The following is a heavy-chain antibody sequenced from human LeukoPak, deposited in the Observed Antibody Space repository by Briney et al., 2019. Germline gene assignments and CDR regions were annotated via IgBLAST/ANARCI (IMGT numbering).Heavy chain of an antibody. CDR2: IIPIFGTA. D-gene: IGHD6-19*01. CDR1: GGTFSSYA. Sequence: SVKVSCKASGGTFSSYAISWVRQAPGQGLEWMGGIIPIFGTANYAQKFQGRVTITTDESTSTAYMELSSMRSEDTAVYYCARDMWRVRGDAFDIWGQGTIVTVSS. CDR3: ARDMWRVRGDAFDI. J-gene: IGHJ3*02. V-gene: IGHV1-69*05.